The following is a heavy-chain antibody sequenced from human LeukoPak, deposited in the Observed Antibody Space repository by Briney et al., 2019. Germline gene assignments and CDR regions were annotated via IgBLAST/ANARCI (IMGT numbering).Heavy chain of an antibody. CDR3: AKGTKDYGSGSHNFDF. V-gene: IGHV3-23*01. Sequence: GGSLRLSCAASGFTFNGFAMSWVRQAPGKGLEWVAIVGISNSVTYYADSVKGRFTISRDNSKNTMWLQMNGLRAEDTAVYYCAKGTKDYGSGSHNFDFWGQGTLVTVSS. CDR1: GFTFNGFA. D-gene: IGHD3-10*01. CDR2: VGISNSVT. J-gene: IGHJ4*02.